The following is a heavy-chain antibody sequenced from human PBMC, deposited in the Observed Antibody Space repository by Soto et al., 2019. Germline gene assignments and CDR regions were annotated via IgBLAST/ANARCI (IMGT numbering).Heavy chain of an antibody. CDR1: GFTFISSA. Sequence: QMQLVQSGPEVKKPGTSVKVSCKASGFTFISSAMQWVRQARGQRLEWIGWIVVGSGNTNYAQKFQERVTITRDMSTSTAYMELSSLRSEDTAVYYCAAEGTVTTGMDVWGQGTTVTVSS. CDR2: IVVGSGNT. V-gene: IGHV1-58*02. D-gene: IGHD4-17*01. CDR3: AAEGTVTTGMDV. J-gene: IGHJ6*02.